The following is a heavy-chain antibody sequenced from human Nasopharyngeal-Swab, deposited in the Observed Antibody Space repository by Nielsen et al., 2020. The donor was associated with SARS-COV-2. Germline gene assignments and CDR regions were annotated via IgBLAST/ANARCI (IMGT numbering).Heavy chain of an antibody. J-gene: IGHJ4*02. CDR2: IYPGDSDT. CDR3: ARLLLSKYFDY. V-gene: IGHV5-51*01. Sequence: GESLKISCTGSGYIFSNYWIGWVRQMPGKSLQWVGIIYPGDSDTRYSPSFQGQVTISADKSISTTYLQWSSLKASDTAMSYCARLLLSKYFDYWGQGTLVTVSS. CDR1: GYIFSNYW.